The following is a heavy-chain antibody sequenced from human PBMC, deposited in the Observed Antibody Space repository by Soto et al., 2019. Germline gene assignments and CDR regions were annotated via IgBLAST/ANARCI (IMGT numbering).Heavy chain of an antibody. J-gene: IGHJ2*01. Sequence: EVQLVESGGGLVKPGGSLRLSCAASGFTFSSYSMNWVRQAPGKGLEWVSSISSSSSYIYYADSVKGRFTISRDNAKNPLSLKINSLRAEDTAVYYGARGPELVPGYFALWGRGTLFTVPS. CDR1: GFTFSSYS. CDR2: ISSSSSYI. D-gene: IGHD2-2*01. V-gene: IGHV3-21*06. CDR3: ARGPELVPGYFAL.